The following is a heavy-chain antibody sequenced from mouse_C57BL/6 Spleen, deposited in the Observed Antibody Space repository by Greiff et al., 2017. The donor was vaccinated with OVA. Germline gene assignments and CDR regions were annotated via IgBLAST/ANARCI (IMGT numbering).Heavy chain of an antibody. J-gene: IGHJ2*01. CDR1: GYAFSSSW. Sequence: QVQLQQSGPELVKPGASVKISCKASGYAFSSSWMNWVKQRPGKGLEWIGRIYPGDGDTNYNGKFKGKATLTADKSSSTAYMQLSSLTSEDSAVYFCARGPLLDYGSSYPDYWGQGTTLTVSS. D-gene: IGHD1-1*01. CDR3: ARGPLLDYGSSYPDY. CDR2: IYPGDGDT. V-gene: IGHV1-82*01.